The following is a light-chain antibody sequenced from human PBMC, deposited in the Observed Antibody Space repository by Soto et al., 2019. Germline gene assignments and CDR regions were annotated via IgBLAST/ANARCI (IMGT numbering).Light chain of an antibody. J-gene: IGLJ3*02. Sequence: QSALTRSASVSGSPGQSITISCTGNSSDVGGYNYVSWYQQHPGKAPKLIIYDVSNRPSGVSTRFSGSKSGNTASLTISGLQAEDEADYSCSSYTSTNAWVFGGGTKLTVL. CDR3: SSYTSTNAWV. CDR1: SSDVGGYNY. CDR2: DVS. V-gene: IGLV2-14*01.